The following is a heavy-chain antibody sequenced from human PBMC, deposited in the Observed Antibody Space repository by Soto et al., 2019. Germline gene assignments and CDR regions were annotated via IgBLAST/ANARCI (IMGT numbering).Heavy chain of an antibody. CDR3: ARTREYYDFWSGSYGMDV. V-gene: IGHV3-23*01. Sequence: GGSLRLSCAASGFTFSSYAMSWVRQAPGKGLEWVSAISGSGGSTYYADSVKGRFTISRDNSKNTLYLQMNSLRAEDTAVYYFARTREYYDFWSGSYGMDVWGQGTTVTVSS. CDR1: GFTFSSYA. J-gene: IGHJ6*02. CDR2: ISGSGGST. D-gene: IGHD3-3*01.